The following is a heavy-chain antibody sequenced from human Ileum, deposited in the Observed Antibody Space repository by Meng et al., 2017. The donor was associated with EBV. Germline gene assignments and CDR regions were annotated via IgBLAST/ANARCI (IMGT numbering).Heavy chain of an antibody. J-gene: IGHJ4*02. Sequence: QVQLVQSGSELKKRGASVKVSCKASGYTFTRNAINWVRQAPGQGLEWMGWISTNTGNPTYAQGFAGRFVFSLDTSVSTAYLQISGLKAEDTAIYYCARDSGYTRSWSGDYWGQGTLVTVSS. D-gene: IGHD6-13*01. CDR3: ARDSGYTRSWSGDY. V-gene: IGHV7-4-1*02. CDR2: ISTNTGNP. CDR1: GYTFTRNA.